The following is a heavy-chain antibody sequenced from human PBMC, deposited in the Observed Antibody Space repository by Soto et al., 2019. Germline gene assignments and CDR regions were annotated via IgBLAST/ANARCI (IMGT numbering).Heavy chain of an antibody. V-gene: IGHV1-46*01. J-gene: IGHJ4*02. CDR2: INPNGGNT. Sequence: QVQLVQSGAEVKKPGASVKVSCQASGYTSASHYIHWVRQAPGQGLEWMGVINPNGGNTRYAQRFQDRLTLTTDTPTNTVYLDLSSLSSDDTAVYYCGRDTSGLDYWGQGTLVTVSS. CDR3: GRDTSGLDY. CDR1: GYTSASHY.